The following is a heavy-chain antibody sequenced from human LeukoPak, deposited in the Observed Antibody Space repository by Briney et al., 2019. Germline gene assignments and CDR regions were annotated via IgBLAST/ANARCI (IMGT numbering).Heavy chain of an antibody. D-gene: IGHD3-22*01. CDR2: ISPNGVST. CDR3: ARARLITTGKDY. V-gene: IGHV3-64*01. CDR1: GFTFSRYA. J-gene: IGHJ4*02. Sequence: PGGSLRLSCAVSGFTFSRYAMHWVRQAPGKGLEYVSAISPNGVSTYYAHSVQGRFTISRDNSKNTLYLQVGSLRTEDMAVYYCARARLITTGKDYWGQGTLVTVSS.